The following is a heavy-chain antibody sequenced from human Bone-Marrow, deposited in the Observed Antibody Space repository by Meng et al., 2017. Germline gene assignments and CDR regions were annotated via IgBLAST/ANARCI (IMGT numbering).Heavy chain of an antibody. CDR1: GGTFSSYA. CDR2: IIPIFGTA. D-gene: IGHD3-10*01. CDR3: ARDTGFRSITMVRGVIVDDYYGMDV. V-gene: IGHV1-69*13. J-gene: IGHJ6*02. Sequence: SVKVSCKASGGTFSSYAISWVRQAPGQGLEWMGGIIPIFGTANYAQKFQGRVTITADESTSTAYMELSSLRSEDTAVYYCARDTGFRSITMVRGVIVDDYYGMDVWGQGTTVTVSS.